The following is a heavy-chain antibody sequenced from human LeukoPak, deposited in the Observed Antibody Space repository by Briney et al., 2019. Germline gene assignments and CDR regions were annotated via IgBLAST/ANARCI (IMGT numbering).Heavy chain of an antibody. J-gene: IGHJ4*02. D-gene: IGHD2-15*01. CDR2: INSDGGVT. V-gene: IGHV3-74*01. CDR1: GFAFNTYW. CDR3: ARDRYYSADY. Sequence: SGGSLRLSCAASGFAFNTYWMHWVRQTPGKGLVWVSRINSDGGVTIYADSVKGRFTISRDNAKNTVYLLINSLRADDTAVYYCARDRYYSADYWGRGTLVTVSS.